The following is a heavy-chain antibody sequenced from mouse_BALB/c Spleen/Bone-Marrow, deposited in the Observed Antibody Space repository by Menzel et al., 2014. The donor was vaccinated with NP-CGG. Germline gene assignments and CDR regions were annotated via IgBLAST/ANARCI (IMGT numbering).Heavy chain of an antibody. V-gene: IGHV4-1*02. CDR1: GFDFRRYW. J-gene: IGHJ2*01. CDR3: ARGNYYGNLDY. Sequence: VQPQQSGGGLVQPGGSLKLSCAASGFDFRRYWMSWVRQAPGKGLQWIGEINPDSRTINYTPSLKDKFIISRDNAKNTLYLQMSKVRSEDTALYYCARGNYYGNLDYWGQGTTLTVSS. D-gene: IGHD2-1*01. CDR2: INPDSRTI.